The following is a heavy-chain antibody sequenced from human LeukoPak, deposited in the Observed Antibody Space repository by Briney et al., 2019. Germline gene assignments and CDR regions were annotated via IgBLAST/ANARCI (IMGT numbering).Heavy chain of an antibody. CDR1: GFTFDDYG. Sequence: GGSLRLSCAASGFTFDDYGMSWVRQAPGKGLEWVSGINWNGGSTGYADSVKGRFTISRDNAKNSLYLQMNSLRAEDTALYYCARDPRYDAYYYYYMDVWGKGTTVTVSS. D-gene: IGHD1-14*01. CDR2: INWNGGST. V-gene: IGHV3-20*04. J-gene: IGHJ6*03. CDR3: ARDPRYDAYYYYYMDV.